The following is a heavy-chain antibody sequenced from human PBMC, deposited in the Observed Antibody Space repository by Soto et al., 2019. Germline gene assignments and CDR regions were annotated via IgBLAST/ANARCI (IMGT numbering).Heavy chain of an antibody. CDR3: ARDYGDYYFDY. D-gene: IGHD4-17*01. CDR2: ISYDGSNK. V-gene: IGHV3-30-3*01. J-gene: IGHJ4*02. Sequence: GGSLRLSCAASGFTFSSYAMHWVRQAPGKGLEWVAVISYDGSNKYYADSVKGRFTISRDNSKNTLYLQMNSLRAEDTAVYYCARDYGDYYFDYWGQGTLVTVSS. CDR1: GFTFSSYA.